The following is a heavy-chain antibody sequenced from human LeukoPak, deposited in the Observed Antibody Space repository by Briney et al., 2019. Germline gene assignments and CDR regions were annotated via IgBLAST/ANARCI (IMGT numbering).Heavy chain of an antibody. CDR1: GFTFSNYA. Sequence: GGSLRLSCAASGFTFSNYAMSWVRQAPGKGLEWVSGINVSGGSTFYADSVRGRFTISRDNSKNTLYLQMNSLRAEDTAVYYCAKGGRDIVVVPATMARYYFYYMDVWGKATTVTVSS. V-gene: IGHV3-23*01. J-gene: IGHJ6*03. CDR3: AKGGRDIVVVPATMARYYFYYMDV. CDR2: INVSGGST. D-gene: IGHD2-2*01.